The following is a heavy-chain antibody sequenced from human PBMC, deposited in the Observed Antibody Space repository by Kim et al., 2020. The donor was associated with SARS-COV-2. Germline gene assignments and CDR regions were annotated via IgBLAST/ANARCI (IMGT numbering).Heavy chain of an antibody. CDR3: AKDRPRDYGDYLGWFDP. V-gene: IGHV3-23*01. CDR2: ISGSGGST. D-gene: IGHD4-17*01. J-gene: IGHJ5*02. Sequence: GGSLRLSCAASGFTFSSYAMSWVRQAPGKGLEWVSAISGSGGSTYYADSVKGRFTISRDNSKNTLYLQMNSLRAEDTAVYYCAKDRPRDYGDYLGWFDPWGQGTLVTVSS. CDR1: GFTFSSYA.